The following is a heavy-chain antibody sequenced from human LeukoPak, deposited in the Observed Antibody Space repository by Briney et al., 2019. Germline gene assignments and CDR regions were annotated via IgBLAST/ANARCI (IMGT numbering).Heavy chain of an antibody. CDR3: ATSSGSYYGFDAFDI. J-gene: IGHJ3*02. CDR1: GYTLTELS. D-gene: IGHD1-26*01. V-gene: IGHV1-24*01. CDR2: FDPEDGET. Sequence: ASVKVSCKVSGYTLTELSMHWVRQAPGKGLEWMGGFDPEDGETIYAQKFQGRVTMTEDTSTDTAYMELSSLRSEDTAVYYSATSSGSYYGFDAFDIWGQGTMVTVSS.